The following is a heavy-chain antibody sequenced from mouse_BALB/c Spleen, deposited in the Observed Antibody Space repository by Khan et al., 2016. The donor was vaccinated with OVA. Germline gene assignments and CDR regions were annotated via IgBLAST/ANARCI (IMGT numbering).Heavy chain of an antibody. J-gene: IGHJ4*01. CDR2: INPKNGGT. CDR3: ARDAGRY. CDR1: GYTFPEYT. V-gene: IGHV1-18*01. D-gene: IGHD3-3*01. Sequence: EVPLQESGPELVKPGASVKISCKTSGYTFPEYTVHWVKQSLGKSLDWIGVINPKNGGTAYNQKFKGKATLTVDKSSSTAYMEFRSLTSEDSAVYYGARDAGRYGGQGTSVTVAS.